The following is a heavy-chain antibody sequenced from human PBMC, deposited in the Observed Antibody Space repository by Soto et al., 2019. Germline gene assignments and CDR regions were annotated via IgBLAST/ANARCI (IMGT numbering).Heavy chain of an antibody. CDR3: ARHEYYDSSGYYYSNWFDP. CDR2: IYYSGST. CDR1: GGSISSSSYY. D-gene: IGHD3-22*01. J-gene: IGHJ5*02. V-gene: IGHV4-39*01. Sequence: PSETLSLTCTVSGGSISSSSYYWGWIRQPPGKGLEWIGSIYYSGSTYYNPSLKSRVTISVDTSKNQFSLKLSSVTAADTAVYYCARHEYYDSSGYYYSNWFDPWGQGTLVTVSS.